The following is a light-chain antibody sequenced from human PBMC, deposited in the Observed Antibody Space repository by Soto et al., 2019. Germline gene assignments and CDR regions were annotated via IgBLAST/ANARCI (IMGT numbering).Light chain of an antibody. J-gene: IGKJ4*01. CDR1: QTVTSDY. CDR3: QQYGDSPLT. Sequence: EIVLTQSPGTLSLSPGERATLSCRASQTVTSDYLAWYQQKPGQAPRLLIYGTSDRATGIPDRFSASGSGTDFTLTISRLEPQDFAIYYCQQYGDSPLTVGGGTRVDIK. CDR2: GTS. V-gene: IGKV3-20*01.